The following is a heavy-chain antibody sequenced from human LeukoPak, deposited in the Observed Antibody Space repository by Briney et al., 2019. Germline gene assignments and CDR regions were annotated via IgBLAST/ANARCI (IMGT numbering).Heavy chain of an antibody. CDR3: ARRSSWTNYEYFQH. V-gene: IGHV4-34*01. CDR1: GGSFSGYY. J-gene: IGHJ1*01. Sequence: PSETLSLTCAVYGGSFSGYYWSWIRQPPGKGLEWIGEINHSGSTNYNPSLKSRVTISVDTSKNQFSLKPSSVTAADTAVYYCARRSSWTNYEYFQHWGQGTLVTVSS. CDR2: INHSGST. D-gene: IGHD6-13*01.